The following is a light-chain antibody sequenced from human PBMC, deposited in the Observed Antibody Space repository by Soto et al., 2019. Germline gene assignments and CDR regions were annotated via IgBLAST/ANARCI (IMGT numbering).Light chain of an antibody. J-gene: IGKJ4*01. CDR2: GAS. CDR3: LQYGSSPLT. CDR1: QSVSSSY. Sequence: VLTQSPGTLSLSPGVRGTLSCRASQSVSSSYLAWYQQKPGQAPRLLIYGASRRTTGIPDRFSGSGSGTDFTLTISRLEPEDFAVYFCLQYGSSPLTFGGGTKVAIK. V-gene: IGKV3-20*01.